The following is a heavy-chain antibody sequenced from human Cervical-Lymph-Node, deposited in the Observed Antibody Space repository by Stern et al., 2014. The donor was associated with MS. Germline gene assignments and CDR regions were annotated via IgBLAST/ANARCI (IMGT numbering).Heavy chain of an antibody. CDR3: ARQDISSAAFDY. J-gene: IGHJ4*02. CDR2: IYYSGIT. V-gene: IGHV4-31*03. CDR1: GASITSGGLS. Sequence: QVQLQESGPGLVKPSQTLSLTCTVSGASITSGGLSWNWIRQPPGKGLEWIGHIYYSGITYYNSSLKSRVTMSVGTSNNQFSLKLSSVTAADTAVYYCARQDISSAAFDYWGQGTLVTISS. D-gene: IGHD6-6*01.